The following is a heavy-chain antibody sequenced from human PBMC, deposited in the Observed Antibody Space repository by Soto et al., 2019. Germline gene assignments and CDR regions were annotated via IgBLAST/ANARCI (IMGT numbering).Heavy chain of an antibody. CDR1: GFTVSSNY. D-gene: IGHD6-19*01. CDR3: AREIASGWNAFDQ. J-gene: IGHJ4*02. CDR2: LYSGGST. Sequence: EVQLVESGGGLVRPGGSLRLSCEASGFTVSSNYMNWVRQAPGKGLEWLSVLYSGGSTYYADSVKGRFTISRDNSKNTLYLLMGSLRADDTAVYYCAREIASGWNAFDQWGQGTLVTVSS. V-gene: IGHV3-66*01.